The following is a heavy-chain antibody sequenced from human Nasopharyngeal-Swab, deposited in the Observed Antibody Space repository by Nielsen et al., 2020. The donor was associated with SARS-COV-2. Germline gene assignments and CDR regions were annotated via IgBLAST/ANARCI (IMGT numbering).Heavy chain of an antibody. CDR1: GYTFSRND. Sequence: ASVKVSCKSSGYTFSRNDINWVRQATGQGLEWMGWMNPKSGDVGYEQKFQGRVTMTRNTATATVYMELSGLRHEDTAVYYCARGAFGLDHSWFDPWGQGTLVTVSS. CDR2: MNPKSGDV. D-gene: IGHD3/OR15-3a*01. CDR3: ARGAFGLDHSWFDP. J-gene: IGHJ5*02. V-gene: IGHV1-8*01.